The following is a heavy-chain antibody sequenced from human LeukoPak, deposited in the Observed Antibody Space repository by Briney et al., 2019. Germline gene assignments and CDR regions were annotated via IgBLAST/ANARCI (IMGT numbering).Heavy chain of an antibody. CDR1: GFRFSSYD. J-gene: IGHJ4*02. CDR3: XKEGSGWYYLDY. CDR2: IESDGTKE. V-gene: IGHV3-30*02. D-gene: IGHD6-19*01. Sequence: GGSLRLSCAASGFRFSSYDIHWVRQAPGKGLEWVTFIESDGTKEYYADSVKGRFTISRDNAKNTVYVQMNTLRAEDTAVYYCXKEGSGWYYLDYWGQGTVVTVSS.